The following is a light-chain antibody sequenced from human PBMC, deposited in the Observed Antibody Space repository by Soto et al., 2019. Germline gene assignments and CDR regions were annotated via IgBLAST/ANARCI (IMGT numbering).Light chain of an antibody. J-gene: IGLJ1*01. V-gene: IGLV2-14*03. CDR3: SSYTTSTTVV. CDR1: SSDVGGYNF. Sequence: QSVLTQPASVFGSPGRSITFSCTGTSSDVGGYNFVSWYQQHPGKAPKLMIYEVSSRPSGVSNRFSGSKSGNTASLTISGLQPEDEADYYCSSYTTSTTVVFGTGTKVTVL. CDR2: EVS.